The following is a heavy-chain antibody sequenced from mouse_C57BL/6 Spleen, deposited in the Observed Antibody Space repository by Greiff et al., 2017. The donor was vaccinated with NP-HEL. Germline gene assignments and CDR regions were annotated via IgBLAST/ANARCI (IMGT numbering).Heavy chain of an antibody. CDR1: GYTFTSYW. V-gene: IGHV1-52*01. Sequence: QVQLKQPGAELVRPGSSVKLSCKASGYTFTSYWMHWVKQRPIQGLEWIGNIDPSDSETHYNPKFKDKATLTEDKSSSTDYMQLSSLTSGDSAGYYCASAPEYAMDDWGKGTTVTVSS. CDR3: ASAPEYAMDD. CDR2: IDPSDSET. J-gene: IGHJ4*01.